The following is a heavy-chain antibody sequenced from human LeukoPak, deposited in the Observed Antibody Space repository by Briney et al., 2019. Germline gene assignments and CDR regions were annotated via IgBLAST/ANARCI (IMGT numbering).Heavy chain of an antibody. Sequence: GGSLTLSCAASGFTVSSNYMNWVRQAPGKGLEWVSVIYSGGSTYYADSVKGRFTISRDNSKNTLYLQMNSLRAEDTAVYYCAREAVTRNYFDYWGQGTLVTVSS. J-gene: IGHJ4*02. CDR1: GFTVSSNY. D-gene: IGHD4-17*01. CDR2: IYSGGST. V-gene: IGHV3-53*01. CDR3: AREAVTRNYFDY.